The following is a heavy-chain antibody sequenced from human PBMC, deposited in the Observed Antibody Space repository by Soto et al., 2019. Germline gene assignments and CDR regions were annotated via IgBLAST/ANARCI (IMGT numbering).Heavy chain of an antibody. CDR1: GGSISSYY. Sequence: SETLSLTCTVSGGSISSYYWSWIRQPPGKGLEWIGYIYYSGSTNYNPSLKSRVTISVDTSKNQFSLKLSSVTAADTAVYYCAREWELRGFDYWGQGTLVTVSS. V-gene: IGHV4-59*01. CDR2: IYYSGST. D-gene: IGHD1-26*01. J-gene: IGHJ4*02. CDR3: AREWELRGFDY.